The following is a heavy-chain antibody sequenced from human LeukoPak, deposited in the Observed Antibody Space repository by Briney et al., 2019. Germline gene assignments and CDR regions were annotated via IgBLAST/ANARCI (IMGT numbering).Heavy chain of an antibody. CDR3: ATPNRYCSSTSCYRVYYGIDV. V-gene: IGHV1-2*02. Sequence: ASVKVSCKASGYTFTGYYMHWVRQAPGQGLEWMGWINPNSGGTNYAQKFQGRVTMTRDTSISTAYMELSRLRSDDTAVYYCATPNRYCSSTSCYRVYYGIDVWGQGTTDTVSS. CDR1: GYTFTGYY. CDR2: INPNSGGT. D-gene: IGHD2-2*01. J-gene: IGHJ6*02.